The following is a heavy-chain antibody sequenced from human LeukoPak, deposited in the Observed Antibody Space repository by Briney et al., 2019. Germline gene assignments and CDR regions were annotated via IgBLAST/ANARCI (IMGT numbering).Heavy chain of an antibody. CDR2: IYYSGST. CDR3: ARETPSYYYYGSGSPTPFDY. Sequence: PSETLSLTCTVSGGSISSSSYYWGWIRQPPGKGLEWIGSIYYSGSTNYNPSLKSRVTMSVDTSKNQFSLKLSSVTAADTAVYYCARETPSYYYYGSGSPTPFDYWGQGTLVTVSS. CDR1: GGSISSSSYY. D-gene: IGHD3-10*01. J-gene: IGHJ4*02. V-gene: IGHV4-39*07.